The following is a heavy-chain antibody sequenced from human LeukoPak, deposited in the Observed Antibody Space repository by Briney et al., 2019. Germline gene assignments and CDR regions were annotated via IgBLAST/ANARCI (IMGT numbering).Heavy chain of an antibody. D-gene: IGHD3-10*01. CDR1: GFTVSSNY. CDR2: IYSGGST. J-gene: IGHJ4*02. Sequence: PGGSLRLSCAASGFTVSSNYMSWVRQAPGKGLEWVSVIYSGGSTYYADSVKGRFTISRDNSKNTLYLQMNSLRAEDTAVYYCARDPNYYGSGSYFDCWGQGTLVTVSS. CDR3: ARDPNYYGSGSYFDC. V-gene: IGHV3-66*02.